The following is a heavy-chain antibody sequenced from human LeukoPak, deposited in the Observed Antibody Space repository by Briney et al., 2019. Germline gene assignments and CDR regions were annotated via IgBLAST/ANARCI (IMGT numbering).Heavy chain of an antibody. Sequence: GEPLRISCKGSGSPFTSYWISWVRQMPGKGLEWMGRIDPSDSYTNYSPSFQGHVTISADKSISTAYLQWSSLKASDTAMYYCARQGHSSGWHFDYWGQGTLVTVSS. V-gene: IGHV5-10-1*01. CDR1: GSPFTSYW. CDR2: IDPSDSYT. D-gene: IGHD6-19*01. J-gene: IGHJ4*02. CDR3: ARQGHSSGWHFDY.